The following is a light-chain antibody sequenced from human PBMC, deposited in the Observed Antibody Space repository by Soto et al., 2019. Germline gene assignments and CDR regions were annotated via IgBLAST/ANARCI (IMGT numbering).Light chain of an antibody. CDR2: DVS. J-gene: IGLJ1*01. V-gene: IGLV2-14*01. CDR1: SSDVGGYNY. CDR3: SSYTTSNTRQIV. Sequence: QSALTQPASVSGSPGQSITISCTGTSSDVGGYNYVSWYQQHPGKAPKFMIYDVSNRPSVVSNRFSGSKSGNTASLTISGLQAEDESDYYCSSYTTSNTRQIVFGTGHKLTVL.